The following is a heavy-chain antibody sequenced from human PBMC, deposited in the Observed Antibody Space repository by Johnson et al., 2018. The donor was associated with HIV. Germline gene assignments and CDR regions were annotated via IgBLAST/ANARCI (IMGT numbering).Heavy chain of an antibody. CDR3: ARGHNGAFDI. CDR1: GFTFSSYW. Sequence: VQLLESGGGLVQPGGSLRLSCAASGFTFSSYWMSWVRQAPGKGLEWVADIKQDGSEKYYVDSVKGRFTISRDNARNSLYLQMNSLRAEDTAFYYCARGHNGAFDIWGQGTMVTVSS. D-gene: IGHD2-8*01. CDR2: IKQDGSEK. V-gene: IGHV3-7*01. J-gene: IGHJ3*02.